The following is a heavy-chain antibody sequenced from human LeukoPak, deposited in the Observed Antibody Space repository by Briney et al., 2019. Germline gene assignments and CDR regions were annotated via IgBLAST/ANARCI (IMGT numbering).Heavy chain of an antibody. D-gene: IGHD4-23*01. J-gene: IGHJ4*02. CDR1: GGSFSGYY. CDR2: INHSGST. CDR3: AGNRGLGRDY. V-gene: IGHV4-34*01. Sequence: SETLSLTCAVYGGSFSGYYWSWIRQPPGKGLEWIGEINHSGSTNYNPSLKSRVTISVDTSKNQFALKLSSVTAADTAVYYCAGNRGLGRDYWGQGTLVTVSS.